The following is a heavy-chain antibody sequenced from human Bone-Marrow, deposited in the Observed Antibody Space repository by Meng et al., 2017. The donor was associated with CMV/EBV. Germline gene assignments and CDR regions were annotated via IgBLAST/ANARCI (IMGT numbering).Heavy chain of an antibody. J-gene: IGHJ4*02. CDR3: AKDPSHRAAGLYYFDY. CDR1: GGTFSSYA. D-gene: IGHD6-13*01. Sequence: SVKVSCKASGGTFSSYAISWVRQAPGQGLEWMGGIIPIFGTANYAQKFQGRVTITTDESTSTAYMELSSLRSEDTAVYYCAKDPSHRAAGLYYFDYWGQGTLVTVSS. CDR2: IIPIFGTA. V-gene: IGHV1-69*05.